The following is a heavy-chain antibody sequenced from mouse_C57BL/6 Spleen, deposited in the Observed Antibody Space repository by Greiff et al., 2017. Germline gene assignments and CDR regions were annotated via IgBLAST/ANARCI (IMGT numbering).Heavy chain of an antibody. D-gene: IGHD1-1*01. CDR3: EREGGLLRRLAWFAY. CDR2: IDPSDSYT. V-gene: IGHV1-59*01. Sequence: QVQLQQPGAELVRPGTSVTLSCKASGYTFTSYWMHWVKQRPGQGLEWIGVIDPSDSYTNYNQKFTGKATLTVDTSSSTASMQLSSLTSEDSAVYDYEREGGLLRRLAWFAYWGQGTLVTVSA. J-gene: IGHJ3*01. CDR1: GYTFTSYW.